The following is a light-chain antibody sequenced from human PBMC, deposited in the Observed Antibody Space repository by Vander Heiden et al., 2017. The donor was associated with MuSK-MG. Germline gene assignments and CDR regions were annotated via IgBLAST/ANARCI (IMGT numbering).Light chain of an antibody. CDR2: AAS. CDR3: QQYKTYWT. CDR1: ENINNW. V-gene: IGKV1-5*03. Sequence: DIQMTQSPSTLSASVGDRVTITCRASENINNWLAWYQEKPGKAPKLLVSAASSIESGVPSRFSGSGSGTDFTLTISSLQPDDFATYYCQQYKTYWTFGLGTKVEIK. J-gene: IGKJ1*01.